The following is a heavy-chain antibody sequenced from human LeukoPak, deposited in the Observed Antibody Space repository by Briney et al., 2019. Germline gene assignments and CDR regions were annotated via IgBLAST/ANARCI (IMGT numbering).Heavy chain of an antibody. CDR1: GFTFSSYW. J-gene: IGHJ4*02. D-gene: IGHD3-3*01. CDR2: IKQDGSEK. Sequence: PGGSLRLSCAASGFTFSSYWMSWVRQAPGKGLEWVANIKQDGSEKYYVDSVKGRYTISRDNAKNSLYLQMNSLRAEDTVVYYCARDGGPADYDIWSAYYDYWGQGALVTVSS. CDR3: ARDGGPADYDIWSAYYDY. V-gene: IGHV3-7*01.